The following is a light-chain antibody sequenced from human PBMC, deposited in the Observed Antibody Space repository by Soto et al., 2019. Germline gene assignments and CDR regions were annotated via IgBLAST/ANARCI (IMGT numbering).Light chain of an antibody. CDR2: GAS. J-gene: IGKJ2*01. CDR1: QSVSSN. V-gene: IGKV3-15*01. Sequence: EIVMTQSPATLSVSPGERATLSCRASQSVSSNLAWYQHKPGQAPRLLIYGASTRATDIPARFSGSGSGTDFTLTISSLQSEDFAVYYCQQYNNWYTFGQGTKLEV. CDR3: QQYNNWYT.